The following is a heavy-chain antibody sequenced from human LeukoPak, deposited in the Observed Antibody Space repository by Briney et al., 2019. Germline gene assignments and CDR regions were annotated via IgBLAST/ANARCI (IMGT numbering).Heavy chain of an antibody. D-gene: IGHD4-23*01. Sequence: GASVKVSCKASGGTFSSYAISWVRQAPGQGLEWMGRIIPILGIANYAQKFQGRVTITADKSTSTAYMELSSLRSEDAAVYYCARSAHGGLDRYWGQGTLVTVSS. CDR3: ARSAHGGLDRY. J-gene: IGHJ4*02. CDR2: IIPILGIA. V-gene: IGHV1-69*04. CDR1: GGTFSSYA.